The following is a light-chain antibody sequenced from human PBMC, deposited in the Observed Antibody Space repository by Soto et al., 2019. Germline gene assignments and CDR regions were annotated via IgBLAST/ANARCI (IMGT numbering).Light chain of an antibody. Sequence: AILMTQSPSSFSASPGDRVTITCRASQGISSYLAWYQQKPGKAPKLLIYAASTLQSGVPARFSGSGSGTDFTLTISCLQSDYFASYYYQQYYSSPYTFGQGTKLEIK. V-gene: IGKV1-8*01. CDR2: AAS. CDR3: QQYYSSPYT. CDR1: QGISSY. J-gene: IGKJ2*01.